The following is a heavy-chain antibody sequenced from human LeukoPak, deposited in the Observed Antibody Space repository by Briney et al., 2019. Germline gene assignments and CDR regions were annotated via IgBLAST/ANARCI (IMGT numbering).Heavy chain of an antibody. D-gene: IGHD3-9*01. CDR3: AREVRYFDWLLHDAFDI. CDR1: GGSISSGGYY. Sequence: NTSQTLSLTCTVSGGSISSGGYYWSWIRQHPGKSLEWIGYIYYSGSTYYNPSLKSRVTISVDTSKNQFSLKLSSVTAADTAVYYCAREVRYFDWLLHDAFDIWGQGTMVTVSS. J-gene: IGHJ3*02. CDR2: IYYSGST. V-gene: IGHV4-31*03.